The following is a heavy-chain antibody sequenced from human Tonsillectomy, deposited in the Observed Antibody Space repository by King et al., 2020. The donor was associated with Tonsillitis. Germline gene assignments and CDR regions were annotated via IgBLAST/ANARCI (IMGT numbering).Heavy chain of an antibody. V-gene: IGHV1-2*02. J-gene: IGHJ4*02. Sequence: QVVQSGAEVKKPGASVKVSCKASGDTFTGYYMHWVRQAPGQGLEWVGCINPNSGDTKYAQKFQGRVTMTRDTSISTAYMELSRLRSDDTAVYYCARDRDAWELLFYWGQGTLVTVSS. D-gene: IGHD1-26*01. CDR2: INPNSGDT. CDR1: GDTFTGYY. CDR3: ARDRDAWELLFY.